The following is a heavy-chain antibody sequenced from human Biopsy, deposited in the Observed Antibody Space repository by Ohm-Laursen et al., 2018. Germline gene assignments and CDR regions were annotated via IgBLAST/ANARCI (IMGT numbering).Heavy chain of an antibody. CDR3: ATKLTGYFHH. V-gene: IGHV1-69*06. J-gene: IGHJ1*01. D-gene: IGHD3-9*01. CDR2: NIPILGTG. CDR1: GGTFSNYG. Sequence: VKVSCKAPGGTFSNYGVNWVRQAPGQGLEWLGGNIPILGTGNYAQKFQDGVTVAADTSTSTATMELRSLRSDDTAVYYCATKLTGYFHHWGQGTLVIVSS.